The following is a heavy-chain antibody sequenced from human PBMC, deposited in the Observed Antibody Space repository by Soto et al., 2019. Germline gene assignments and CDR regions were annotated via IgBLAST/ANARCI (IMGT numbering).Heavy chain of an antibody. V-gene: IGHV1-18*04. CDR3: ARVQVLPNPAADF. Sequence: GASVKVSCKASGYTFTTNGIIWVRQAPGQHLEWLGWISARNGDTKYAQGFQGRVTLTTDTSTTTAYMEPMNLRSDDTAVYFCARVQVLPNPAADFWGQGTLVTVSS. J-gene: IGHJ4*02. CDR2: ISARNGDT. D-gene: IGHD3-10*01. CDR1: GYTFTTNG.